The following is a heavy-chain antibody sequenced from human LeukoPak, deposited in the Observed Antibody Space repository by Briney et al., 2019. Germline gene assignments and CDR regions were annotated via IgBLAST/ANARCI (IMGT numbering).Heavy chain of an antibody. J-gene: IGHJ4*02. Sequence: GGSLRLSCAASGFTFSSYGMHWVRQAPGKGLEWVAFIRYDGSNKYYADSVKGRFTTSRDNSKNTLYLQMNSLRAEDTAVYYCAKDGSIAAAGTYYWGQGTLVTVSS. CDR1: GFTFSSYG. D-gene: IGHD6-13*01. V-gene: IGHV3-30*02. CDR2: IRYDGSNK. CDR3: AKDGSIAAAGTYY.